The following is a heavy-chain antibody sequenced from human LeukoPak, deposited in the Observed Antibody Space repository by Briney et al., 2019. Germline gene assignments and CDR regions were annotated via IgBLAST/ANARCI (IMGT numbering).Heavy chain of an antibody. CDR1: GGFISSYY. J-gene: IGHJ6*03. D-gene: IGHD2-15*01. CDR2: IYTSGST. Sequence: SETLSLTCTVSGGFISSYYWSWIRQPAGKGLEWIGRIYTSGSTNYNPSLKSRVTMSVDTSKNQFSLKLSSVTAADTAVYYCARDLDADCSGGSCYPGYYYMDVWGKGTTVTVSS. V-gene: IGHV4-4*07. CDR3: ARDLDADCSGGSCYPGYYYMDV.